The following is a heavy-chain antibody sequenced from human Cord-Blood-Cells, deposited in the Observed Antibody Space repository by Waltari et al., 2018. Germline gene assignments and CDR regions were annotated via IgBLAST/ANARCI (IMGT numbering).Heavy chain of an antibody. CDR3: AKDHESSSDAFDI. CDR1: GFTFSSYA. Sequence: EVQLLESGGGLVQPGGSLRLSCAASGFTFSSYAMSWVRQAPGKGLEWGSAISGSGGSTYCADSVKGRFTIARDNSKNTLYLQMNSLRAEDTAVYYCAKDHESSSDAFDIWGQGTMVTVSS. V-gene: IGHV3-23*01. CDR2: ISGSGGST. J-gene: IGHJ3*02. D-gene: IGHD6-6*01.